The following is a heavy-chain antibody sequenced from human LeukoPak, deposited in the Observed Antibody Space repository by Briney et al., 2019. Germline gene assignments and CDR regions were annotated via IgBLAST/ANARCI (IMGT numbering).Heavy chain of an antibody. Sequence: RASVKVSCKASGYTFTSYGISWVRQAPGQALEWMGWITPFNGNTNYAQKFQDRVTITRDRSMSTAYMELSSLRSEDTAMYYCAGGGNSPYYFDYWGQGTLVTVSS. CDR2: ITPFNGNT. D-gene: IGHD4-23*01. J-gene: IGHJ4*02. V-gene: IGHV1-45*02. CDR3: AGGGNSPYYFDY. CDR1: GYTFTSYG.